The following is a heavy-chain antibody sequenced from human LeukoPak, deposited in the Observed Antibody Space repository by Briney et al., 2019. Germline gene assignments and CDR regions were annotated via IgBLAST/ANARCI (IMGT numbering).Heavy chain of an antibody. Sequence: SETLSLTCAVYGGSFSGYYWSWIRKPPGKGLEWIGEINHSGSTNYNPSLKSRVTISVDTSKNQFSLKLSSVTAADTAVHYCARVWSGYYIDYWGQGTLVTVSS. J-gene: IGHJ4*02. CDR1: GGSFSGYY. CDR2: INHSGST. CDR3: ARVWSGYYIDY. D-gene: IGHD3-3*01. V-gene: IGHV4-34*01.